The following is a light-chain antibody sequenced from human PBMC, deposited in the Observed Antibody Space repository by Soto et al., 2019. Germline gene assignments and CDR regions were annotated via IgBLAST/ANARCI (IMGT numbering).Light chain of an antibody. Sequence: DIVMTQSPASLAVSLGERATINCKSSQSVLDSSNNRNYLAWYQQKPGQPPKLXXYWASTRESGVPGRFRGSGSGTDFTLTINSLQAEDVAAYYCQQYYSTSSITFGQGTRLEIK. CDR2: WAS. J-gene: IGKJ5*01. CDR3: QQYYSTSSIT. V-gene: IGKV4-1*01. CDR1: QSVLDSSNNRNY.